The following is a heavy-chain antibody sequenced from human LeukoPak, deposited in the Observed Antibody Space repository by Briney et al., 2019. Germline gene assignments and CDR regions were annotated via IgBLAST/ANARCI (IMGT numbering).Heavy chain of an antibody. J-gene: IGHJ6*03. CDR1: GYTFTGYY. V-gene: IGHV1-2*02. D-gene: IGHD3-3*01. CDR3: ARSPTDSGYEFWSGYYSYYYYMDV. CDR2: INPNSGGT. Sequence: ASVKVSCKASGYTFTGYYMYWVRQAPGQGLEWMGWINPNSGGTNYAQKFQGRVTMTRDTSISTDYMELSRLRSDDTAVYYCARSPTDSGYEFWSGYYSYYYYMDVWGKGSTVTVSS.